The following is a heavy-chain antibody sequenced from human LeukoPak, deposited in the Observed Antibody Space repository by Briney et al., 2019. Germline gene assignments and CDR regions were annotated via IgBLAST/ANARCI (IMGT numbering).Heavy chain of an antibody. CDR1: GFTFSGYW. D-gene: IGHD1-26*01. Sequence: GGSLRLSCAASGFTFSGYWMSWVRQTPEKGLEWVANIKQDGSEIYYVDSVKGRFTISRDNAENSLYLQMSSLRADDTAVYYCARDKIVGPTTLDYWGQGTLVTVSS. CDR2: IKQDGSEI. CDR3: ARDKIVGPTTLDY. V-gene: IGHV3-7*01. J-gene: IGHJ4*02.